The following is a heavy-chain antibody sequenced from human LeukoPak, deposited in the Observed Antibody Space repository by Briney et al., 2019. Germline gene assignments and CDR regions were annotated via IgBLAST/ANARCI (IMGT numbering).Heavy chain of an antibody. CDR1: GFAFSSYA. Sequence: PGRSLRLSCAASGFAFSSYAMHWVRQAPGKGLEWVAVISYDGSNKYYADSVKGRFTISRDNSKNTLYLQMNSLRAEDTAVYYCARALWLRSYFDYWGQGTLVTVSS. D-gene: IGHD5-18*01. CDR2: ISYDGSNK. J-gene: IGHJ4*02. CDR3: ARALWLRSYFDY. V-gene: IGHV3-30-3*01.